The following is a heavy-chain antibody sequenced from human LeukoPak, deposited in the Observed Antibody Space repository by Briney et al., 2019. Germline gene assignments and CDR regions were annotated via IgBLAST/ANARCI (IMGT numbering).Heavy chain of an antibody. J-gene: IGHJ3*02. CDR2: IYYGGST. V-gene: IGHV4-59*01. Sequence: PSETLSLTCTVSGGSISSYYWSWIRQPPGKGLEWIGYIYYGGSTNYNPSLKSRVTISVDTSKNQFSLKLSSVTAADTAVYYCARADPGGAFDIWGQGTMVTVSS. CDR1: GGSISSYY. D-gene: IGHD3-10*01. CDR3: ARADPGGAFDI.